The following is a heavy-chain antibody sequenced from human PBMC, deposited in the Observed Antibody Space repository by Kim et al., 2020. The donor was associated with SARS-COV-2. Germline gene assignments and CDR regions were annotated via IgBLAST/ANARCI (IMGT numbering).Heavy chain of an antibody. CDR1: GFTFSNYA. J-gene: IGHJ6*02. Sequence: GGSLRLSCAASGFTFSNYAMSWVRQAPGKGLEWVSAIGGSGGDTYYTDSVKGRFTISRDNSKNTLYLQMNSLRAEDTAVYYCAKETWCFSYYCGMDVWGQGTTVTVSS. CDR3: AKETWCFSYYCGMDV. V-gene: IGHV3-23*01. CDR2: IGGSGGDT. D-gene: IGHD2-8*02.